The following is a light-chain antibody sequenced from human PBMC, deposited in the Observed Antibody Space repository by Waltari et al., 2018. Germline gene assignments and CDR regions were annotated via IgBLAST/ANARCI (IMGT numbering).Light chain of an antibody. V-gene: IGKV3-15*01. CDR2: GAS. CDR3: QQYNNWPYT. J-gene: IGKJ2*01. Sequence: EIVMTQSPATLSVSPGERATLSCRASQSVSSNLAWYQQKPGQAPRLLIYGASTRATGIPARFSGSGSGTEFTLTISSLQSEDFAVYYCQQYNNWPYTFGQGTKREIK. CDR1: QSVSSN.